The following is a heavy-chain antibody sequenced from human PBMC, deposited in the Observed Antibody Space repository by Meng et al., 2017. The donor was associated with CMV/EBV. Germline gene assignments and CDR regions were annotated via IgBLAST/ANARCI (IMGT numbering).Heavy chain of an antibody. D-gene: IGHD2-2*02. CDR3: ARGVRPGYCSSTSCYTGRPFHYYCYGMDV. Sequence: SETLSLTCAVYGGSFSGYYWSWIRQPPGKGLEWIGEINHSGSTNYNPSLKSRVTISVDTSKNQFSLKLSSVTAADTAVYYCARGVRPGYCSSTSCYTGRPFHYYCYGMDVWGQGTTVTVSS. CDR2: INHSGST. V-gene: IGHV4-34*01. CDR1: GGSFSGYY. J-gene: IGHJ6*02.